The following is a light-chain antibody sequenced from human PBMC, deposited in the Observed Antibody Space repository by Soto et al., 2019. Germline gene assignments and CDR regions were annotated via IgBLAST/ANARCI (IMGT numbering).Light chain of an antibody. CDR3: ATWDDSLNGWV. V-gene: IGLV1-44*01. CDR1: SSNIGSNT. CDR2: SNN. J-gene: IGLJ3*02. Sequence: QSVLTQPPSASGTPGQRVTISCSGSSSNIGSNTVNWYQHLPGTAPKLLIYSNNQRPSGVPDRFSDSKSGTSASLAISGLQSEDEADYYCATWDDSLNGWVFGGGTKLTVL.